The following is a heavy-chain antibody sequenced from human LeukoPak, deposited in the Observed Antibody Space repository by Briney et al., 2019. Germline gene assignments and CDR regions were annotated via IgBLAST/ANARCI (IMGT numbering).Heavy chain of an antibody. Sequence: GGSLRLSCAASGFTVSSNYMSWVRQAPGKGLEWVSVIYSGGSTYYADSVKGRFTISRDNSKNTLYLQMNSLRAEDTAVYYCARGYYGDSFYGMDVWGQGTTVTVSS. V-gene: IGHV3-53*01. CDR3: ARGYYGDSFYGMDV. J-gene: IGHJ6*02. D-gene: IGHD4-17*01. CDR1: GFTVSSNY. CDR2: IYSGGST.